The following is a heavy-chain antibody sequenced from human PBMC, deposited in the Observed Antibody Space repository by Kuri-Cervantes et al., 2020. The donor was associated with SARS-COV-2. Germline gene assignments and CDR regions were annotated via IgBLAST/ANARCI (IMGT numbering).Heavy chain of an antibody. D-gene: IGHD6-13*01. J-gene: IGHJ5*02. CDR1: GFTFSSYS. V-gene: IGHV3-21*01. Sequence: GGSLRLSCAASGFTFSSYSMNWVRQAPGKGWEWVSSISSSSSYIYYADSVKGRFTISRDNAKNSLYLQMSSLRAEDTAVYYCARGGKPGIAKNWFDPWGKRTLVTVSS. CDR3: ARGGKPGIAKNWFDP. CDR2: ISSSSSYI.